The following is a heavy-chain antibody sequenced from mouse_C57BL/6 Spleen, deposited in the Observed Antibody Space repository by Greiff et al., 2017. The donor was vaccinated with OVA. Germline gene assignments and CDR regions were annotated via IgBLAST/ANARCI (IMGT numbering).Heavy chain of an antibody. CDR2: INPSTGGT. J-gene: IGHJ3*01. CDR3: ARNDYDVSFAY. V-gene: IGHV1-42*01. D-gene: IGHD2-4*01. Sequence: VQLQQSGPELVKPGASVKISCKASGYSFTGYYMNWVKQSPEKSLEWIGEINPSTGGTTYNQKFTAKATLTVDKSSSTAYMQLKSLTSEDSAVYYCARNDYDVSFAYWGQGTLVTVSA. CDR1: GYSFTGYY.